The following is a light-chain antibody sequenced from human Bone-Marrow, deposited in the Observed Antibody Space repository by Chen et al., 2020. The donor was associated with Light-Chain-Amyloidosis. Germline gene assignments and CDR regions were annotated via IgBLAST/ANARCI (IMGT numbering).Light chain of an antibody. V-gene: IGLV1-47*01. J-gene: IGLJ3*02. CDR2: KTN. CDR3: ATWDDRLRGPL. CDR1: PSNIGSNY. Sequence: QSVLTQPPSVSGTPGEKVTISCSGNPSNIGSNYVFWYQQINGTAPKLHIYKTNLRPSGVPERLSGSQYGTAASRAISGVRSEDEAAYYWATWDDRLRGPLFGGGTKLTVL.